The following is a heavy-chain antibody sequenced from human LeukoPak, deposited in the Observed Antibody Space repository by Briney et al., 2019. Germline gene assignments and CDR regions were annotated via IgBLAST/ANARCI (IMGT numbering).Heavy chain of an antibody. J-gene: IGHJ3*02. Sequence: SETLSLTCTVSGGSISNYYWSWIRQPPGKGLEWIGYIYYSGSTNYNPSLKSRVTISVDTSKNQFSLKLSSVTAADTAVYYCASAVRIYGGNFDAFDIWGQGTMVTVSS. CDR1: GGSISNYY. D-gene: IGHD4-23*01. CDR2: IYYSGST. CDR3: ASAVRIYGGNFDAFDI. V-gene: IGHV4-59*08.